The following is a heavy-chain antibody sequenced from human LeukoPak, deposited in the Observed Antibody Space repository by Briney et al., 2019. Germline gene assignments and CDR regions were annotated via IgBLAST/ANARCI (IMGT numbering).Heavy chain of an antibody. V-gene: IGHV3-33*01. Sequence: GGSLRLSCAASGFTFSSYGMPWVRQAPGKGLERVPVIWYDGSNKYYADSVKGRFTISRDNSKNTLYLQMNSLRAEDTAVYYCARDASSGGSHWGQGTLVTVSS. CDR1: GFTFSSYG. J-gene: IGHJ4*02. D-gene: IGHD6-19*01. CDR3: ARDASSGGSH. CDR2: IWYDGSNK.